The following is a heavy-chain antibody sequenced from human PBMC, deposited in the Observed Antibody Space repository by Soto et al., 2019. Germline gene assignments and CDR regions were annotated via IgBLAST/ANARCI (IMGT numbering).Heavy chain of an antibody. J-gene: IGHJ6*02. D-gene: IGHD3-10*01. CDR3: AKDGEYYYYGMDV. CDR1: GFTFSSYG. CDR2: ISYDGSNK. V-gene: IGHV3-30*18. Sequence: SGGSLRLSCAAAGFTFSSYGMHWVSQAPGKGLEWVAVISYDGSNKYYADSVKGRFTISRDNSKNTLYLQMNSLRAEDTAVYYCAKDGEYYYYGMDVWGQGTTVTVSS.